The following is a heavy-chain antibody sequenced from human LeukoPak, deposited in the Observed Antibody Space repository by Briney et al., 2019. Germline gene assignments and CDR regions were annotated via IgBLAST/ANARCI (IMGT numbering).Heavy chain of an antibody. CDR1: GYSISSGYY. D-gene: IGHD6-6*01. CDR2: IYHSGST. CDR3: ARHRDYSSSDY. J-gene: IGHJ4*02. V-gene: IGHV4-38-2*01. Sequence: PSETLSLICALSGYSISSGYYWGWLRQPPGKGLEWIGSIYHSGSTYDNPSRKSRVTISVDTSKNQFSLKLSSVTAADTAVYYCARHRDYSSSDYWGQGTLVTVSS.